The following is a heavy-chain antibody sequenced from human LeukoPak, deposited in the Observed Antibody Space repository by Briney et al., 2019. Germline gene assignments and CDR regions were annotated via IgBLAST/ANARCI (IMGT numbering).Heavy chain of an antibody. V-gene: IGHV3-30-3*01. CDR2: ISYDGSNK. D-gene: IGHD2-2*02. CDR1: GFTFSSYA. Sequence: GRSLRLSCAASGFTFSSYAMHWVRQAPGKGLEWVAVISYDGSNKYYADSVKGRFTISRDNSKNTLYLQMNSLRAGDTAVYYCARDLVSDIVVVPAAIKDCWFDPWGQGTLVTVSS. J-gene: IGHJ5*02. CDR3: ARDLVSDIVVVPAAIKDCWFDP.